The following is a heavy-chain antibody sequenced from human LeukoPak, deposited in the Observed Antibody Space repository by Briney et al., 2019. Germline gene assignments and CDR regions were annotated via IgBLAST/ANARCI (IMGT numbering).Heavy chain of an antibody. Sequence: SEALSLPCSGSGGSIISYYWSWIRPRAGKRLEWIGRIYTSRSNNYNPSLKRRVTMSVDTSKNQFSLKLNSVTAADTAVYYCAREFPYYYGMDVWGQGTTVIVSS. CDR2: IYTSRSN. CDR3: AREFPYYYGMDV. J-gene: IGHJ6*02. CDR1: GGSIISYY. V-gene: IGHV4-4*07.